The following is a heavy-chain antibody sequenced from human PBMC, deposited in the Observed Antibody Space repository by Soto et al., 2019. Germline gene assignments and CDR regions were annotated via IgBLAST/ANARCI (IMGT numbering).Heavy chain of an antibody. Sequence: EASVKVSCKASGGTFSRYAISWVRQAPGQGLEWMGGIIPIFGTANYAQKFQGRVTITADESTSTAYMELSSLRSEDTAVYYCARGGSGRYYYGSGSYYNRYYYGMDVWGQGATVTVSS. CDR2: IIPIFGTA. CDR3: ARGGSGRYYYGSGSYYNRYYYGMDV. CDR1: GGTFSRYA. J-gene: IGHJ6*02. V-gene: IGHV1-69*13. D-gene: IGHD3-10*01.